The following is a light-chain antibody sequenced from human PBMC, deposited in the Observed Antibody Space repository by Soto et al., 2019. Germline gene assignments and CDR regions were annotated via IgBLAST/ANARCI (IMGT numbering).Light chain of an antibody. CDR3: QSYDSSLSGQGV. CDR2: GNS. CDR1: SSNIGAGYD. Sequence: QSVRTQSPSVSGAPGQRVTISCTGSSSNIGAGYDVHWYQQLPGTAPKLLIYGNSNRPSGVPDRFSGSKSGTSASLAITGLQAEDEADYYCQSYDSSLSGQGVFGTGTKVTVL. V-gene: IGLV1-40*01. J-gene: IGLJ1*01.